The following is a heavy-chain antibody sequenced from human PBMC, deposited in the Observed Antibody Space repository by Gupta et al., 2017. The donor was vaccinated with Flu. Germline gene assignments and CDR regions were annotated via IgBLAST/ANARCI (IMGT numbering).Heavy chain of an antibody. Sequence: EVQLVESGGGLVQPGGSLQLSCAAPGFTFSDSTMHWIRQASGRGLEWVGRIRSKPKGSATAYAASVKGRFTISRDDANSAVFLQMNSLKTEDTAVYYCASDIAASDWGQGTLVTVS. V-gene: IGHV3-73*02. CDR2: IRSKPKGSAT. J-gene: IGHJ4*02. D-gene: IGHD6-25*01. CDR3: ASDIAASD. CDR1: GFTFSDST.